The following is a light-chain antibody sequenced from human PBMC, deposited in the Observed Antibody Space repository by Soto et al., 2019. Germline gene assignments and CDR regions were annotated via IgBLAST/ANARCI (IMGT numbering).Light chain of an antibody. Sequence: DIQMTQTPSSLSASVGDRVTITCRASQNISSHLNWYQQKPEKAPKLLISTVSSLQSGVPSTFSGSGSGRDFTLTIDSLQPDDFATYYCQHYNSYSEAFGQGTKVDIK. CDR2: TVS. J-gene: IGKJ1*01. V-gene: IGKV1-39*01. CDR1: QNISSH. CDR3: QHYNSYSEA.